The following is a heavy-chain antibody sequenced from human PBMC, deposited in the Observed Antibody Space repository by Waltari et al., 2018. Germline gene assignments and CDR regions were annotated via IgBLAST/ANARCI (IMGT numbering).Heavy chain of an antibody. CDR2: IIPSLGIA. J-gene: IGHJ3*02. CDR1: GGTFSRYA. V-gene: IGHV1-69*10. Sequence: QVQLVQSGAEVKKPGSSVKVSCKASGGTFSRYAISWVRQAPGQGLEWMGGIIPSLGIANYAQKFKGRVTITADKSTSTAYMELSSLRSEDTAVYYCARDAPGDAFDIWGQGTMVTVSS. CDR3: ARDAPGDAFDI.